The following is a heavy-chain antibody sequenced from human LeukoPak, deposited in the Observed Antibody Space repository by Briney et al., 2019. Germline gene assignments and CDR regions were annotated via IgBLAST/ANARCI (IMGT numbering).Heavy chain of an antibody. CDR1: GYTFTSYD. Sequence: ASVKVSCKASGYTFTSYDINWVRQATGQGLEWMGWMNPNSGNTGYAQKFQGRVTITRNTSISTAYMELSSLRSEDTAVYYCALNGPIDYSSPLYYFDYWGQGTLVTVSS. CDR3: ALNGPIDYSSPLYYFDY. J-gene: IGHJ4*02. D-gene: IGHD6-13*01. CDR2: MNPNSGNT. V-gene: IGHV1-8*03.